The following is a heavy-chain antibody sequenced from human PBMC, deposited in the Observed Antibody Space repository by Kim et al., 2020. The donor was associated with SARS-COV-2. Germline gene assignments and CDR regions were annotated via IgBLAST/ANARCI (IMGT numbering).Heavy chain of an antibody. J-gene: IGHJ6*02. CDR1: GFTFSSHW. CDR2: IKQDGSEK. D-gene: IGHD3-9*01. Sequence: GGSLRLSCAASGFTFSSHWMSWVRQAPGKGLEWVANIKQDGSEKYYVDSVKGRFTISRDNAKNSLYLQMNSLRAEDTAVYYCARDLYYDILTGYQTYYYYYGMDVWGQGTTVTVSS. CDR3: ARDLYYDILTGYQTYYYYYGMDV. V-gene: IGHV3-7*01.